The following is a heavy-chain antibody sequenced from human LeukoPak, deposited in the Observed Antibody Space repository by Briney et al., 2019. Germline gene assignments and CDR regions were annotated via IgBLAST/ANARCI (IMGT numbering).Heavy chain of an antibody. CDR3: ARDEGDYGSGSYSPGFDY. CDR2: INPSGGNT. V-gene: IGHV1-46*01. Sequence: ASVKVSCKASGYTFTTYYMHWVRQAPGQGLKWMGIINPSGGNTSYPQKFQGRVTMTRDTSTSTVYMELSSLRSEDTAVYYCARDEGDYGSGSYSPGFDYWGQGTLVTVSS. CDR1: GYTFTTYY. D-gene: IGHD3-10*01. J-gene: IGHJ4*02.